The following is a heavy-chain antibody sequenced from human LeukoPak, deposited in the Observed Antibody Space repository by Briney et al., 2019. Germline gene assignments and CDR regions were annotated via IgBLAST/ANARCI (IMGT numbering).Heavy chain of an antibody. J-gene: IGHJ4*02. CDR3: ARLRNLVTTNLGIDY. CDR2: ISGGGTGT. Sequence: GGSLRLSCAASGFSFSGHAMSWVRQAPGKGLEWVSAISGGGTGTYDADFVKGRFTISRDNSKNTLYLQMNSLRAEDTALYYCARLRNLVTTNLGIDYWGQGTLLTVSS. D-gene: IGHD4-17*01. V-gene: IGHV3-23*01. CDR1: GFSFSGHA.